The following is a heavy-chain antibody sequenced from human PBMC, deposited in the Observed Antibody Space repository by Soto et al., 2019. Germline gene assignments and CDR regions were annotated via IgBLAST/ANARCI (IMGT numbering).Heavy chain of an antibody. CDR1: GFTFSSYS. Sequence: GGSLRLSCAASGFTFSSYSMNWVRQAPGKGLEWVSSISSSSSYIYYADSVKGRFTISRDNAKNSLYLQMNSLRAEDTAVYYCARDKSSGWYLSAGYYFDYWGQGTLVTVSS. D-gene: IGHD6-19*01. J-gene: IGHJ4*02. V-gene: IGHV3-21*01. CDR2: ISSSSSYI. CDR3: ARDKSSGWYLSAGYYFDY.